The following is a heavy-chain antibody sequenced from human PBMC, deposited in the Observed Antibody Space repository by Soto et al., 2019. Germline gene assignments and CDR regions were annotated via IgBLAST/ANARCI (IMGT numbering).Heavy chain of an antibody. V-gene: IGHV4-31*03. D-gene: IGHD1-26*01. J-gene: IGHJ4*02. Sequence: PSETLSLTCTVSCGSISSGGYYWSWIRQHPGKGLEWIGYIYYSGSTYYNPSLKSRVTISVDTSKNQFSLKLSSVTAADTAVYYCAREGGIVGATAADYWGQGTLVTVSS. CDR3: AREGGIVGATAADY. CDR2: IYYSGST. CDR1: CGSISSGGYY.